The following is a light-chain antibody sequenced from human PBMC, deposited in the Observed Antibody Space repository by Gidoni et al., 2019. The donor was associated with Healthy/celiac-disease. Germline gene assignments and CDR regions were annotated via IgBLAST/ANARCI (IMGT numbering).Light chain of an antibody. CDR3: QQYGSSPWT. J-gene: IGKJ1*01. CDR2: GAY. CDR1: QSVSSSY. Sequence: EIVLPQSPGTLSLSPGERATLSCRASQSVSSSYLAWYQQKPGQAPRLRIYGAYSRATGIPERFSGSGSWTDFTITISRLEPEDFAVYYCQQYGSSPWTFGQGTKVEIK. V-gene: IGKV3-20*01.